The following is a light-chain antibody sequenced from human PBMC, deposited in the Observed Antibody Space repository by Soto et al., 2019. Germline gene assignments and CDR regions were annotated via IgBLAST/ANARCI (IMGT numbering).Light chain of an antibody. CDR2: DVS. J-gene: IGLJ1*01. Sequence: QSALTQPASVSGSPGQSITISCTGTNNDVGGYNYVSWYQHHPGKAPTLMIYDVSNRPSGVSNRFSGSKSGNTASLTISGLQTEDEADYYCSSYTSSSTLHVLGPGTKLTVL. CDR3: SSYTSSSTLHV. CDR1: NNDVGGYNY. V-gene: IGLV2-14*03.